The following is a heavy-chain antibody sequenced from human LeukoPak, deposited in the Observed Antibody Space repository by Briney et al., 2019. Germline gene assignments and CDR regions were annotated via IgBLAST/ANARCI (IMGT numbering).Heavy chain of an antibody. V-gene: IGHV1-8*01. D-gene: IGHD2-2*01. CDR1: GYTFTSYD. CDR3: ARRRCSSTSCYAKNWFDP. CDR2: MNPNSGNT. Sequence: GASVKVPCKASGYTFTSYDINWVRQATGQGLEWMGWMNPNSGNTGYAQKFQGRVTMTRNTSISTAYMELSSLRSEDTAVYYCARRRCSSTSCYAKNWFDPWGRGTLVTVSS. J-gene: IGHJ5*02.